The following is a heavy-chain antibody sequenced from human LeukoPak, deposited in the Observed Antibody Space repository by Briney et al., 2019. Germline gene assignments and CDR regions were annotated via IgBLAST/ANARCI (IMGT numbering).Heavy chain of an antibody. V-gene: IGHV4-34*01. CDR3: AKISQTIVTIDS. J-gene: IGHJ4*02. Sequence: SETLSLTCAVYGGSFSGYYWSWIRQPPGKGLERIGEINHSGSTNYNPSLKSRVTISVDTSKDQFSLKLSSVTAADAAIYYCAKISQTIVTIDSWGQGTLVTVSS. CDR2: INHSGST. D-gene: IGHD4-17*01. CDR1: GGSFSGYY.